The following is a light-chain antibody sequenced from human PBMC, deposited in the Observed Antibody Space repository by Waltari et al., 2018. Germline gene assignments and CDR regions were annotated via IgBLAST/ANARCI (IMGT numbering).Light chain of an antibody. V-gene: IGKV1-6*01. CDR3: LQDYIYPWT. J-gene: IGKJ1*01. CDR1: QGIRND. CDR2: AAS. Sequence: IRMTQSPSPLSASVVDRATSTCRESQGIRNDLGWYQQKPGKTPKRLIYAASSLQSGVPSRFSGTGSGTDFTLTISSLQPDDFATYYCLQDYIYPWTFGQGTKVAIK.